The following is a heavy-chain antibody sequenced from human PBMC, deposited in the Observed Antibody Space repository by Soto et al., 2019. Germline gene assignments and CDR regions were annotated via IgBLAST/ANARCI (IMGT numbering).Heavy chain of an antibody. V-gene: IGHV1-69*01. J-gene: IGHJ3*02. CDR3: ARRYSSSPKHAFDI. CDR1: GGTFSSYA. D-gene: IGHD6-6*01. CDR2: IIPIFGTA. Sequence: QVQLVQSGAEVKKPGSSVKVSCKASGGTFSSYAISWVRQAPGQGLEWMGGIIPIFGTANYAQKFQGRVTITAGEATSTAYMELSRLRSEDTAVYYCARRYSSSPKHAFDIWGQGTMVTVSS.